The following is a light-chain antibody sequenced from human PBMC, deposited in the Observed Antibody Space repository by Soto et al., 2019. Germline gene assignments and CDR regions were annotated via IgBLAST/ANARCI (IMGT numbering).Light chain of an antibody. CDR1: QSVSSSY. J-gene: IGKJ1*01. CDR2: GAS. CDR3: QQSGT. V-gene: IGKV3-20*01. Sequence: EIVLTQSPGTLSLSPGERATLSCRASQSVSSSYLAWYQQKPGQAPRLLIYGASSRATSIPDRFSGSGSGTDFTLTISRLETEDLAVYYCQQSGTFGQGTKVEIK.